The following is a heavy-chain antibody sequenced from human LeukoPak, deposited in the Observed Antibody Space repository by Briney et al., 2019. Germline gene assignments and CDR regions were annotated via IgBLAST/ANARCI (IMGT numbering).Heavy chain of an antibody. D-gene: IGHD3-9*01. J-gene: IGHJ4*02. V-gene: IGHV3-23*01. CDR1: GFTFSSYA. Sequence: GGSLRLSCAASGFTFSSYAMSWVRQAPGKGLEWVSGISGSGGSRYYADSVKGRFTISRDNSKNTLYLQTNSLRAEDTAVYYCAKSRDILTGHYNSHFDCWGQGTLVTVSS. CDR2: ISGSGGSR. CDR3: AKSRDILTGHYNSHFDC.